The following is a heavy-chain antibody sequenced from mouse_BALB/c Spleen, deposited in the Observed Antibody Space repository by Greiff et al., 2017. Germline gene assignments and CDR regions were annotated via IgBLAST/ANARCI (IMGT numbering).Heavy chain of an antibody. Sequence: QVQLKESGADLARPGASVKMSCKASGYTFTSYTMHWVKQRPGQGLEWIGYINPSSGYTNYNQKFKDKATLTADKSSSTAYMQLSSLTSEESAVYYCAKTGTDAMDYWGQGTSGTVSP. CDR2: INPSSGYT. J-gene: IGHJ4*01. CDR3: AKTGTDAMDY. D-gene: IGHD4-1*01. CDR1: GYTFTSYT. V-gene: IGHV1-4*01.